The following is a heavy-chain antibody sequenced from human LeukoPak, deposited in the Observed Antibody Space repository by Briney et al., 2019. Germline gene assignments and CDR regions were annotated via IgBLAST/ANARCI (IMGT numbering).Heavy chain of an antibody. D-gene: IGHD4-11*01. CDR3: AKDAQRGFDYSNSLDK. CDR2: ICSDGTNR. V-gene: IGHV3-33*06. Sequence: PGGSLRHSCATPGFTFSHNSMHRVRPAPGKGLEWVAEICSDGTNRYYGDHVKGRFTISRDNLQRSVYLQMDSLRAEDTAVYYCAKDAQRGFDYSNSLDKWGQGTLVTVAS. CDR1: GFTFSHNS. J-gene: IGHJ4*02.